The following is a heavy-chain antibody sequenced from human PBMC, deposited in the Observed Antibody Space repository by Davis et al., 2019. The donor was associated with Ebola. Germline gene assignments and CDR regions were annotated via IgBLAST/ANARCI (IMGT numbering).Heavy chain of an antibody. Sequence: SETLSLTCAVYGRSFSGYYWSWIRQPPGKGLEWIGEINHSGSTNYNPSLKSRVTISVDTSKNQFSLKLSSVTAADTAVYYCARGVYGNYGMDVWGQGTTVTVSS. J-gene: IGHJ6*02. CDR2: INHSGST. CDR1: GRSFSGYY. D-gene: IGHD5/OR15-5a*01. CDR3: ARGVYGNYGMDV. V-gene: IGHV4-34*01.